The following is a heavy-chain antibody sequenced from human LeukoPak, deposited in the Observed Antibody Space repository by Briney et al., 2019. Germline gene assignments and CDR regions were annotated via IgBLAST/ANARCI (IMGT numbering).Heavy chain of an antibody. J-gene: IGHJ4*02. V-gene: IGHV3-21*01. Sequence: GGSLRLSCAASGFTFSSYSMNWVRQAPGKGLEWVSSISSSSSYIYYADSVKGRFTISRDNAMNSLYLQMNSLRAEDTAVYYCARGPSGGIDYWGQGTLVTVSS. CDR3: ARGPSGGIDY. CDR1: GFTFSSYS. CDR2: ISSSSSYI. D-gene: IGHD3-10*01.